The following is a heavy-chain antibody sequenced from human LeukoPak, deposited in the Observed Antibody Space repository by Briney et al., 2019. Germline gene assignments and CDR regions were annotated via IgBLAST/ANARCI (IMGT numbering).Heavy chain of an antibody. V-gene: IGHV4-38-2*02. CDR2: IYYSGST. Sequence: SETLSLTCSVSGYSISSDYYWGCIRQPPGKGLEWIGFIYYSGSTYYNPSLKSRVTISVDTSKNQFSLKLSSVTAADTAVYYCARGQGNRRPNRGFDYWGQGTLVTVSS. CDR1: GYSISSDYY. CDR3: ARGQGNRRPNRGFDY. J-gene: IGHJ4*02. D-gene: IGHD3-10*01.